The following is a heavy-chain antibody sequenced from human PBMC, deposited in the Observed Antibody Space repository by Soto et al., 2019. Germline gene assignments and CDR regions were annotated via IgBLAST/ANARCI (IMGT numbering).Heavy chain of an antibody. Sequence: LRLSCSASGFTFSGSSMHWVRQASGKGLEWVGRIRGKTDTYATAYAAPVRGRFTISRDDSKNTAYLQMNSLKTEDTAVYFCTKRIGAYAMDVWGQGTTVTVSS. CDR1: GFTFSGSS. CDR2: IRGKTDTYAT. CDR3: TKRIGAYAMDV. V-gene: IGHV3-73*01. J-gene: IGHJ6*02. D-gene: IGHD6-13*01.